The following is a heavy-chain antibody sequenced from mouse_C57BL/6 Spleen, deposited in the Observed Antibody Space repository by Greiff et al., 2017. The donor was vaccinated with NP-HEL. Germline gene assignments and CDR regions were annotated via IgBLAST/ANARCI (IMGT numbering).Heavy chain of an antibody. D-gene: IGHD1-1*01. CDR2: INPSNGGT. CDR3: ARATVVATKRVEYYFDY. CDR1: GYSFTGYY. Sequence: EVQLQQSGPELVKPGASVKISCKASGYSFTGYYMNWVKQSPEKSLEWIGEINPSNGGTTYNQKFKAKATLTVDKSSSTAYMQLKSLTSEDSAVYYCARATVVATKRVEYYFDYWGQGTTLTVSS. J-gene: IGHJ2*01. V-gene: IGHV1-42*01.